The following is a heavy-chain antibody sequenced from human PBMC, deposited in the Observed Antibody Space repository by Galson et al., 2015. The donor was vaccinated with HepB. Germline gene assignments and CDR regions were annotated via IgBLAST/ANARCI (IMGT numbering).Heavy chain of an antibody. Sequence: SVKVSCKASGGTFSSYAISWVRQAPGQGLEWMGGIIPIFGTANYAQKFQGRVTITADESTSTAYMELSSLRSEDTAVYYCARDGGRYDFWSGRDAFDIWGQGTMVTVSS. V-gene: IGHV1-69*13. CDR1: GGTFSSYA. J-gene: IGHJ3*02. D-gene: IGHD3-3*01. CDR2: IIPIFGTA. CDR3: ARDGGRYDFWSGRDAFDI.